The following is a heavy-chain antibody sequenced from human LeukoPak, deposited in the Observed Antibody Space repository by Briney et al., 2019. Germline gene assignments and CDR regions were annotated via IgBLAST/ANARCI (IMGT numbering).Heavy chain of an antibody. CDR2: ISAYNGNT. Sequence: ASVTVSCKASGYTFTSYGISWVRQAPGQGLEWMGWISAYNGNTNYAQKLQGRVTMTTDTSTSTAYMELRSLRSDDTAVYYCARDDYYDSSGYTAFDIWGQGTMVTVSS. D-gene: IGHD3-22*01. J-gene: IGHJ3*02. V-gene: IGHV1-18*01. CDR1: GYTFTSYG. CDR3: ARDDYYDSSGYTAFDI.